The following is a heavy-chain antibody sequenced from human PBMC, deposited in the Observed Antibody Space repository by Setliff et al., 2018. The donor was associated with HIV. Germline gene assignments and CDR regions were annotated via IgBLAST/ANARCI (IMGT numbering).Heavy chain of an antibody. V-gene: IGHV4-30-4*01. Sequence: PSETLSLTCTVSGGSISSGGYYWSWVRQHPGKGLEWIGYNYYSGSTYYNPSRKSRVTMSVDTSKNQFSLRLSSVTAADTAVYYCAWTRGYTYGYIDSWGQGTLVTVSS. CDR2: NYYSGST. CDR1: GGSISSGGYY. D-gene: IGHD5-18*01. J-gene: IGHJ4*02. CDR3: AWTRGYTYGYIDS.